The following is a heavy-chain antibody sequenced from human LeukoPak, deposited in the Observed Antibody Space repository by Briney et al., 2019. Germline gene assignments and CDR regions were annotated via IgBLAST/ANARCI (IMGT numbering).Heavy chain of an antibody. CDR3: ANGVRGNYYGMDV. CDR2: ISSSGSAI. Sequence: GGSLRLSCAASGFTFSCCAMIWVRQAPGEALEWVSAISSSGSAIFFAASVRGRFTISRDNSKKTLSLQMSSLRVEDTAVYYCANGVRGNYYGMDVWGQGTTVTVSS. V-gene: IGHV3-23*01. J-gene: IGHJ6*02. D-gene: IGHD3-10*01. CDR1: GFTFSCCA.